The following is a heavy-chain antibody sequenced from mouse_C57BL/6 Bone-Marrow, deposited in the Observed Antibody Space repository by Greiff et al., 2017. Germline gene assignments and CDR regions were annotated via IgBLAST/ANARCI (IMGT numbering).Heavy chain of an antibody. Sequence: QVQLQQPGAELVRPGTSVKLSCKASGYTFTSYWMHWVKQRPGQGLEWIGVIDPSDSYTNYNQKFKGKATLTVDTSSSTAYMPLSSLTSEDSAVYYCARGGGDAVGDFDYWGQGTTLTVSS. CDR2: IDPSDSYT. D-gene: IGHD1-1*01. V-gene: IGHV1-59*01. CDR1: GYTFTSYW. J-gene: IGHJ2*01. CDR3: ARGGGDAVGDFDY.